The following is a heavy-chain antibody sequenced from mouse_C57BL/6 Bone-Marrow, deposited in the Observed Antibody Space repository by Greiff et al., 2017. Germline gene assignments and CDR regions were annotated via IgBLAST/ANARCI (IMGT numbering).Heavy chain of an antibody. V-gene: IGHV1-53*01. Sequence: VQLQQPGTELVKPGASVKLSCKASGYTFTSYWMHWVKQRPGQGLEWIGNINPSNGGTNYNEKFKSKATLTVDKSSSTAYMQLSSLTSEYSAVYYCARDDGYRLAWFAYWGQGTLVTVSA. CDR2: INPSNGGT. J-gene: IGHJ3*01. D-gene: IGHD2-3*01. CDR1: GYTFTSYW. CDR3: ARDDGYRLAWFAY.